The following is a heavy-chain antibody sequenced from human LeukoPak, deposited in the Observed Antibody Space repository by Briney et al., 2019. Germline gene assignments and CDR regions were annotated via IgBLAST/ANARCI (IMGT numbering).Heavy chain of an antibody. J-gene: IGHJ4*02. CDR1: GGSFSGYY. CDR2: INHSGST. D-gene: IGHD5-18*01. CDR3: ARRHRGYSYGSNC. Sequence: SETLSLTCAVYGGSFSGYYWRWIRQPPGKGLEWIGEINHSGSTNYNPSLKSRVTISVDTSENQFSLKLSSVTAADTAVYYCARRHRGYSYGSNCWGQGTLVTVSS. V-gene: IGHV4-34*01.